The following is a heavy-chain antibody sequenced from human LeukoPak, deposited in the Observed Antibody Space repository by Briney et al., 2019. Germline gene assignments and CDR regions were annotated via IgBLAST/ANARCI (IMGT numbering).Heavy chain of an antibody. V-gene: IGHV4-4*02. CDR2: IYHSGST. J-gene: IGHJ4*02. CDR3: ARAPEYGLYYFDY. D-gene: IGHD1-14*01. CDR1: GGSISSSNW. Sequence: PSETLSLTCAVSGGSISSSNWWSWVRQPPGKGLEWIGEIYHSGSTNYNPSLKSRVTISVDKSKNQFSLKLSSVTAADTAVYYCARAPEYGLYYFDYWGQGTLVTVSS.